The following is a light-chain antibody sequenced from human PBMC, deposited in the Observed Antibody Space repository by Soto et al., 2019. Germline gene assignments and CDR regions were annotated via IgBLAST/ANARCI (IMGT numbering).Light chain of an antibody. CDR1: QSISSY. V-gene: IGKV1-39*01. J-gene: IGKJ4*01. CDR2: AAS. CDR3: QQSYSTPQLT. Sequence: DIHITHSPCSLSASVGDRVTITCRASQSISSYLNWYQQKPGKAPKLLIYAASSLQSGVPSRFSGSGSGTDFTLTISSLQPEDFATYYCQQSYSTPQLTFGGGTKVDIK.